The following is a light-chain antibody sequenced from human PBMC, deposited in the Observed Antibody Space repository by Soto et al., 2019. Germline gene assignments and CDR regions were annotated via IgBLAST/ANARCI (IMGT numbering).Light chain of an antibody. Sequence: QSAVTQPPSASGSPGQSVTISCTGTSSDVGGYNYVSWYQQHPGKAPKLMIYEVSKRPSGVPDRFSGSKSGNTASLTVSGLQAEDEADYYCSSYAGSNTVVFGGGTKLTVL. CDR1: SSDVGGYNY. J-gene: IGLJ2*01. CDR2: EVS. V-gene: IGLV2-8*01. CDR3: SSYAGSNTVV.